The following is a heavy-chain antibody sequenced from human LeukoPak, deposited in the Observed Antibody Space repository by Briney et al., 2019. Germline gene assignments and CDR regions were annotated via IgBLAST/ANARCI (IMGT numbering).Heavy chain of an antibody. CDR2: IYYSGST. CDR3: AGTPNWFDP. J-gene: IGHJ5*02. CDR1: GGSISSYY. Sequence: TPSETLSLTCTVSGGSISSYYWSWIRQPPGKGLEWIGYIYYSGSTNYNPSLKSRVTISVDTSKNQFSLKLSSVTAADTAAYYCAGTPNWFDPWGQGTLVTVSS. V-gene: IGHV4-59*01. D-gene: IGHD2-15*01.